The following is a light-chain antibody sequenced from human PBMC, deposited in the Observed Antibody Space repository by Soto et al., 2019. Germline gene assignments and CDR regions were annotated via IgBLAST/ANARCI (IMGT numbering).Light chain of an antibody. CDR2: AAS. CDR3: LQDFDYPRT. CDR1: QGIRNE. V-gene: IGKV1-6*01. Sequence: ATQMTQSPSSLSASVGDTVTITCRASQGIRNELAWYQQAPGKAPKLLIYAASSVQSGVPSRFSGSGSDTVFTLTISSLQPEDFATYYCLQDFDYPRTFGQGTKVEI. J-gene: IGKJ1*01.